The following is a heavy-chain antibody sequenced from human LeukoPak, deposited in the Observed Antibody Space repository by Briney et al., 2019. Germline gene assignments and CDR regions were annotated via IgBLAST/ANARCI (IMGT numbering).Heavy chain of an antibody. D-gene: IGHD1-26*01. Sequence: PSETLSLTCAVYGGSFSSYYWGWIRQPPGKGLEWIGSIYYSGSTYYNPSLKSRVTISVDTSKNQFSLKLSSVTAADTAVYYCAWELLGAFDIWGQGTMVTVSS. J-gene: IGHJ3*02. CDR1: GGSFSSYY. V-gene: IGHV4-39*01. CDR3: AWELLGAFDI. CDR2: IYYSGST.